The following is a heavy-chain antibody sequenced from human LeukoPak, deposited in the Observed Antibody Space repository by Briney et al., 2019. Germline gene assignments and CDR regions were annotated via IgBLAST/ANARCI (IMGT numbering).Heavy chain of an antibody. CDR3: ASSLSGSYYFNGMDV. J-gene: IGHJ6*02. CDR2: IYYSGST. D-gene: IGHD1-26*01. Sequence: SETLSLTCTVSGGSISSGGSYWSWIRQHPGKGLEWIGYIYYSGSTYYNPSLKSRVTISVDTSKNQFSLKLSSVTAADTAVYYCASSLSGSYYFNGMDVWGQGTTVTVSS. CDR1: GGSISSGGSY. V-gene: IGHV4-31*03.